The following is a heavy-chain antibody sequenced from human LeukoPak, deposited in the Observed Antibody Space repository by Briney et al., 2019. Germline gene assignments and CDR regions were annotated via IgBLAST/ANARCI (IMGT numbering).Heavy chain of an antibody. V-gene: IGHV4-61*09. CDR3: ARDAKYYYGSRTYFFFEY. CDR2: IYTSGTT. J-gene: IGHJ4*02. CDR1: GASVSRGSYY. Sequence: SETLSLTCTVSGASVSRGSYYWSWIRQPAGKGLEWIGHIYTSGTTNYNPSLKSRVTMSIDTSKNQFSLKLSSVTAADTAIYYCARDAKYYYGSRTYFFFEYWGQGTLLTVSS. D-gene: IGHD3-10*01.